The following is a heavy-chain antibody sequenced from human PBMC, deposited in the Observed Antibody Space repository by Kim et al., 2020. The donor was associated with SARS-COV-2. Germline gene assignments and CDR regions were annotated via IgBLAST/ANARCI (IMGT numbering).Heavy chain of an antibody. CDR3: AREIYDYVWGSPVGLGGMDV. V-gene: IGHV3-7*03. CDR2: IKQDGSEK. Sequence: GGSLRLSCAASGLTFSSYWMSWVRQAPGKGLEWVANIKQDGSEKYYVDSVKGRFTISRDNAKNSLYLQMNSLRAEDTAVYYCAREIYDYVWGSPVGLGGMDVWGQGTTVTVSS. CDR1: GLTFSSYW. D-gene: IGHD3-16*01. J-gene: IGHJ6*02.